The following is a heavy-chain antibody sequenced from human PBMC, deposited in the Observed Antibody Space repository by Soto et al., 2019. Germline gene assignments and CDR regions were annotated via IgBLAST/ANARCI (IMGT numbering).Heavy chain of an antibody. CDR2: IYYSGST. CDR3: ARQVVAAAGTADNWFGP. V-gene: IGHV4-59*08. D-gene: IGHD6-13*01. Sequence: SETLSLTCTVSGGSISSYYCICIRQPTGKGLEWIGYIYYSGSTNYNPSLKSRVTISVDTSKNQFSLKLSSVTAADTAVYYCARQVVAAAGTADNWFGPWGQGTHVTVSS. CDR1: GGSISSYY. J-gene: IGHJ5*02.